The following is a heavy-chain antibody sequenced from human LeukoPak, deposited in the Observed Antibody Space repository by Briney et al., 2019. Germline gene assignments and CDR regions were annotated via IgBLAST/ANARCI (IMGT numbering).Heavy chain of an antibody. Sequence: GGSLRLSCAASGFTFSSYSMNWLRQAPGKGLEWVSYISSSSSTIYYADSVKGRFAISRDNAKNSLYLQMNSLSAEDTAVYYCASDGSYQWAQGYYMDVWGKGTTVTVSS. CDR1: GFTFSSYS. V-gene: IGHV3-48*01. CDR2: ISSSSSTI. J-gene: IGHJ6*03. D-gene: IGHD6-19*01. CDR3: ASDGSYQWAQGYYMDV.